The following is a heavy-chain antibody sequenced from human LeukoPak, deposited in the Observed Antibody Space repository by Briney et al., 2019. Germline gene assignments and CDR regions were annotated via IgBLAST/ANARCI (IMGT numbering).Heavy chain of an antibody. V-gene: IGHV4-34*01. CDR1: GGSFSGYY. Sequence: SDTLSLTRAVYGGSFSGYYRSWIRQPRGKGLEWIGEINHSGSTNYNPSLKSQVTISVDTSKNQFSLKLSSVTAADTAVYYCARETPLRWYFDLWGRGTLVTVSS. CDR2: INHSGST. J-gene: IGHJ2*01. CDR3: ARETPLRWYFDL.